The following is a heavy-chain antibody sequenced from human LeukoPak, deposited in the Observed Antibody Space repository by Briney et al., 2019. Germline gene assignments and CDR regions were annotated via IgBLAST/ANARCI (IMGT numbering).Heavy chain of an antibody. CDR2: IYPGDSDT. CDR1: GYNFTSYW. CDR3: ARLDIVVVPAAMDPDY. J-gene: IGHJ4*02. Sequence: GESLKISCKGSGYNFTSYWIGWVRQMPGKGLEWMGIIYPGDSDTRYSPTFQGQVTISADKSISTAYLQWSSLKASDTAMYYCARLDIVVVPAAMDPDYWGQGTLVTVSS. V-gene: IGHV5-51*01. D-gene: IGHD2-2*03.